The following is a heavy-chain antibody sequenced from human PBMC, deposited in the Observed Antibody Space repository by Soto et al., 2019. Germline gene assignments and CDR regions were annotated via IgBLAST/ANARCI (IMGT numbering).Heavy chain of an antibody. V-gene: IGHV5-51*01. Sequence: GESLKISCKGSGYTFTNYWIGWVRQMPGKGLEWMGIIYPGDSDTKYSPSFQGQVTISVDKSISTAYLQWSSLKASDTALYFCALYYASSSRPFHCWGQGTQVTVSS. D-gene: IGHD6-6*01. CDR1: GYTFTNYW. CDR2: IYPGDSDT. CDR3: ALYYASSSRPFHC. J-gene: IGHJ4*02.